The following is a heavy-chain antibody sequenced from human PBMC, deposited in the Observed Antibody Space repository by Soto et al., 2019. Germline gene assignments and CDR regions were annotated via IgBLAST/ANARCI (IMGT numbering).Heavy chain of an antibody. CDR3: ARGMTTVTTLDY. V-gene: IGHV4-30-2*01. CDR1: GVSISSGGYS. D-gene: IGHD4-17*01. Sequence: SETLSLSCAVSGVSISSGGYSWSWIRQPPGKGLEWIGYIYHSGSTYYNPSLKSRVTISLDRSKKQFSLKLSSVTAAETAVYYWARGMTTVTTLDYWGQGTLVTVPS. CDR2: IYHSGST. J-gene: IGHJ4*02.